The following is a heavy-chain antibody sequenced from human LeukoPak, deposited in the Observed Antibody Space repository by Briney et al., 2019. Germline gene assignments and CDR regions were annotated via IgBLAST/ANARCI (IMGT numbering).Heavy chain of an antibody. CDR2: FDPEYVET. D-gene: IGHD5-24*01. Sequence: ASVKVSCKVSGYALSESSIHWVRQTPGEGFEGMGGFDPEYVETTYAQKFRGRVTMTEDTSTDTAYMELMNLRSDDTAVYYCVSDRSDGGYAESNGYPTFDLWGRGTLVTVSS. CDR3: VSDRSDGGYAESNGYPTFDL. CDR1: GYALSESS. V-gene: IGHV1-24*01. J-gene: IGHJ2*01.